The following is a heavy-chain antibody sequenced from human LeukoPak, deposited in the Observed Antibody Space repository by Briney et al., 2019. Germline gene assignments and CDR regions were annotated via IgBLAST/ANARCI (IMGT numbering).Heavy chain of an antibody. CDR1: AYTFTGYY. J-gene: IGHJ3*02. CDR3: ARRSRNGLDAFDI. Sequence: ASVKVSCKASAYTFTGYYLHWVRQAPGQGLEWMGWIDPNNGDTKYAQKFQGRVTMPRDRSISTAYMELSRLTSDDTAVYYCARRSRNGLDAFDIWGQGTMVTVSS. CDR2: IDPNNGDT. V-gene: IGHV1-2*02. D-gene: IGHD1-14*01.